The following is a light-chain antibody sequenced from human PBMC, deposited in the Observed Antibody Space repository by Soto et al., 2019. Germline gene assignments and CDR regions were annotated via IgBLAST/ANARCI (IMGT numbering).Light chain of an antibody. CDR2: CAS. Sequence: DIVMTQSPDSLAVSLAERATINCKSSQSVLYSSNNKNYLAWYQQKPGQPPKLLIYCASTRESGVPDRFSGSGSGTDFTLTISSLQAEDVALYYCEQYYSTPWTFGQGTKVEIK. V-gene: IGKV4-1*01. J-gene: IGKJ1*01. CDR1: QSVLYSSNNKNY. CDR3: EQYYSTPWT.